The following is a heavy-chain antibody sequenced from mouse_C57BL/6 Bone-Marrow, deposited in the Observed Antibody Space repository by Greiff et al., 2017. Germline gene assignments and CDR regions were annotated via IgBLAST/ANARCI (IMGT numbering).Heavy chain of an antibody. Sequence: QVQLKQPGAELVKPGASVKMSCKASGYTFTSYWLTWVKQRPGQGLEWIGDIYPTSGRTNYNEKFKSKAILTVDTSSNTACMQLSNLTSEDSAVFYCAGSGPRGRSCDYWGQGTTLTVSS. D-gene: IGHD3-1*01. V-gene: IGHV1-55*01. CDR2: IYPTSGRT. J-gene: IGHJ2*01. CDR1: GYTFTSYW. CDR3: AGSGPRGRSCDY.